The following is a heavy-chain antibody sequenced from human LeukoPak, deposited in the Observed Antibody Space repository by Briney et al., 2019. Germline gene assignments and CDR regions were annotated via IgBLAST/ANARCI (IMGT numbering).Heavy chain of an antibody. J-gene: IGHJ5*02. CDR3: ARAVTSSSSWYKWVNWFDP. CDR1: GGSISSYY. Sequence: SETLSLTCTVSGGSISSYYWSWIRQPPGKGLEWIAYIYSSGSTKYNPFLKSRVTISVDTSKNQFSLKLSSVTAADTAVYYCARAVTSSSSWYKWVNWFDPWGQGTLVTVSS. V-gene: IGHV4-59*12. D-gene: IGHD6-13*01. CDR2: IYSSGST.